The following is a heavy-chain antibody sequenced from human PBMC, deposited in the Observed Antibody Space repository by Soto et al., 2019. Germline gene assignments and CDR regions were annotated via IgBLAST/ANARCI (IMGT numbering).Heavy chain of an antibody. CDR2: IIPNYEAA. CDR3: ARYWNAGTLYGAFDI. D-gene: IGHD4-17*01. Sequence: QVQLVQSGAEVSKPGSSVKVSCEASGGSFNSYVISWLRQAPGQGLEWMGGIIPNYEAANYAQKFRGRLTITADKATNTAYMGLNSLRPEDTATYYCARYWNAGTLYGAFDIWGQGTTVIVS. V-gene: IGHV1-69*06. CDR1: GGSFNSYV. J-gene: IGHJ3*02.